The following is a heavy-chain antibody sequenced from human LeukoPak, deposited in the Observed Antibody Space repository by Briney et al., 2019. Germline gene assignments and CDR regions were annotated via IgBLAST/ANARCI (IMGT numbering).Heavy chain of an antibody. Sequence: RPGGSLRLSCAASGFTFSSYAMSWVRQAPGKGLEWVSAISGSGGSTYYADSVKDRFTISRDNSKNTLYLQMNSLRAEDTAVYYCAKYCGGDCYLLNGMDVWGQGTTVTVSS. D-gene: IGHD2-21*02. CDR2: ISGSGGST. V-gene: IGHV3-23*01. J-gene: IGHJ6*02. CDR3: AKYCGGDCYLLNGMDV. CDR1: GFTFSSYA.